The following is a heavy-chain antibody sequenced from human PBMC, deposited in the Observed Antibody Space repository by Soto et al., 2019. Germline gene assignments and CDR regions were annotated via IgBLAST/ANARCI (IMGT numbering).Heavy chain of an antibody. Sequence: SETLSLTCTVSGGSISSGGYYRSWIRQHPGKGLEWIGYIYYSGSTCYNPSLKSRVTISVDTSKNQFSLKLSSVTAADTAVYYCARTYCSSTSCYANWFDPWGQGTLVTVSS. CDR1: GGSISSGGYY. D-gene: IGHD2-2*01. CDR3: ARTYCSSTSCYANWFDP. J-gene: IGHJ5*02. CDR2: IYYSGST. V-gene: IGHV4-31*03.